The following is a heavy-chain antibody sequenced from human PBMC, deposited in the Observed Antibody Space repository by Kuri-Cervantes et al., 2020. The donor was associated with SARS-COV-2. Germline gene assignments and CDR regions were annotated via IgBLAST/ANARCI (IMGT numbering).Heavy chain of an antibody. CDR2: IYIGGKT. CDR1: GFTFSSYS. J-gene: IGHJ2*01. CDR3: AKETPWFGETLAPGWYFDI. V-gene: IGHV3-53*01. Sequence: GGSLRLSCAASGFTFSSYSMNWVRQAPGKGLEWVSVIYIGGKTYYADSAKGRFTISTDNSKNTLYLQMNILRAEDTAVYYCAKETPWFGETLAPGWYFDIWGRGTLVTVSS. D-gene: IGHD3-10*01.